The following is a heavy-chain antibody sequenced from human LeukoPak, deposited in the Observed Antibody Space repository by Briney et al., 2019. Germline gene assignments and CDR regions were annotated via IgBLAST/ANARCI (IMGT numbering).Heavy chain of an antibody. CDR3: ATNVTYSFDI. Sequence: KSSETLSLTCAVSAYSISSGYYWGWIRQPPGKGLEWIGSIHHGGSTYYNPSLKSRITISIDRSKNQFSLKLNSVTAADSAVYYCATNVTYSFDIWGQGTLVTVSS. CDR1: AYSISSGYY. J-gene: IGHJ4*02. V-gene: IGHV4-38-2*01. CDR2: IHHGGST. D-gene: IGHD2-21*02.